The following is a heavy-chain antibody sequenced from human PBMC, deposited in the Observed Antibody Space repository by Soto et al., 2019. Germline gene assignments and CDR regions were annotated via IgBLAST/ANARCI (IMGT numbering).Heavy chain of an antibody. Sequence: EVQLVESGGGLVKPGGSLRLSCAASGFTFSSYSMNWVRQAPGKGLEWVSSISSSSSYIYYADSVKGRFTISRDNAKNSLYLQMNSRRAEDTAVDYCARSHAGGSSSADWGQGTLVTVSS. CDR2: ISSSSSYI. CDR3: ARSHAGGSSSAD. D-gene: IGHD6-6*01. CDR1: GFTFSSYS. V-gene: IGHV3-21*01. J-gene: IGHJ4*02.